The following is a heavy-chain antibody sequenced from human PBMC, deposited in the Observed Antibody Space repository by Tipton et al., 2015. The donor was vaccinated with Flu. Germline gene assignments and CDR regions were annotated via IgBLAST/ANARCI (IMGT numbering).Heavy chain of an antibody. D-gene: IGHD5-24*01. Sequence: LRLSCAVYGGSFSGYYWSWIRQPPGQGLEWIGEISHGGTTNYNPSLKSRVTSSIDTSKNQFSLKLTSVTAADTALYYCARGHGSTDTYLDSWGQQTVVTVSS. V-gene: IGHV4-34*01. CDR1: GGSFSGYY. CDR2: ISHGGTT. CDR3: ARGHGSTDTYLDS. J-gene: IGHJ4*01.